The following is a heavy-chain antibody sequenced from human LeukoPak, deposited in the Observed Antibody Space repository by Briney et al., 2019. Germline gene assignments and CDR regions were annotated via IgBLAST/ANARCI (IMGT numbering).Heavy chain of an antibody. D-gene: IGHD6-13*01. CDR3: ARHGYSSPVGY. V-gene: IGHV4-30-2*01. CDR1: GGSISSGGYY. Sequence: SSETLSLTCTVSGGSISSGGYYWSWIRQPPGKGLEWIGYIYHSGSTYYNPSLKSRVTISVDRSKNQFSLKLSSVTAADTAVYYCARHGYSSPVGYWGQGTLATVSS. J-gene: IGHJ4*02. CDR2: IYHSGST.